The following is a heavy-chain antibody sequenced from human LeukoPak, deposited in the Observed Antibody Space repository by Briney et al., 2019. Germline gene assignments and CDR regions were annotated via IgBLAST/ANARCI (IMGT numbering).Heavy chain of an antibody. J-gene: IGHJ4*02. V-gene: IGHV1-2*02. Sequence: AASVKVSFTASGYTLTGYYMYWVRQAPGQRLEWMGGINPNNGDTNYTQKFQGRVTMTRDTSISTSYMELSRLTSDDTAVYYCARIYYDYSGYLKDRVDFWGQGTLVTVSS. CDR1: GYTLTGYY. CDR3: ARIYYDYSGYLKDRVDF. CDR2: INPNNGDT. D-gene: IGHD3-22*01.